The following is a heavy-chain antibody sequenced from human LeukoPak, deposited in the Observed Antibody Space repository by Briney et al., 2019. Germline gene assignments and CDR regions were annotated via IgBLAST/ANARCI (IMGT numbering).Heavy chain of an antibody. J-gene: IGHJ4*02. CDR1: GFTFSSYE. CDR3: ARGLAVAGTGTNFDY. CDR2: ISSSGSTI. V-gene: IGHV3-48*03. D-gene: IGHD6-19*01. Sequence: GGSLRLSCAASGFTFSSYEMNWVRQAPGKGLEWVSYISSSGSTIYYADSVKGRFTISRDNAKNSLYLQMNSLRAEDTAVYYCARGLAVAGTGTNFDYWGQGTLVTVSS.